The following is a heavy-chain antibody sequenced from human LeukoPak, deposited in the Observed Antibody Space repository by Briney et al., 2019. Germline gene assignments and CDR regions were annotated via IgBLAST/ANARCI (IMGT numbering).Heavy chain of an antibody. D-gene: IGHD3-10*01. V-gene: IGHV3-15*01. CDR3: TTASITMVRGVIIMDHDAFDI. CDR2: IKSKTDGGTT. J-gene: IGHJ3*02. CDR1: GITFSNAW. Sequence: GGSLRLSCAASGITFSNAWMTWVRQAPGKGLEWVGRIKSKTDGGTTDYAAPVKGRFTISRDDSKNTLYLQMNSLKTEDTAVYYCTTASITMVRGVIIMDHDAFDIWGQGTMVTVSS.